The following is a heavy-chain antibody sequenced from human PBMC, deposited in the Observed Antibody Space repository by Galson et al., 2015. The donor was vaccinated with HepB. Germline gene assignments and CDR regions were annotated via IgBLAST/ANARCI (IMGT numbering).Heavy chain of an antibody. CDR3: AKSPSRSWSEFDI. CDR2: ISDGRAAT. D-gene: IGHD6-13*01. Sequence: CLRLPCAAPGFDVRRYAMNWVRQAPGTGLEWVCRISDGRAATHHADSVKGRFTISRDNSKNTLYLQMNSLRAEDSALYYCAKSPSRSWSEFDIWGQGTMVIVSS. CDR1: GFDVRRYA. V-gene: IGHV3-23*01. J-gene: IGHJ3*02.